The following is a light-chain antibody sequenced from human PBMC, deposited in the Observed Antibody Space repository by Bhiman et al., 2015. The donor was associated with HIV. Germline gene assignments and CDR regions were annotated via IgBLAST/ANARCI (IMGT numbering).Light chain of an antibody. CDR1: SSDVGGYNY. V-gene: IGLV2-14*03. J-gene: IGLJ1*01. Sequence: QSALTQPASVSGSPGQSITISCTGTSSDVGGYNYVSWYLQHPGKAPKLMIYDVSNRPSGVSNRFSGSKSGNTASLTISGLQAEDEADYYCCSFTGDTHLYVFGSGTTVTVL. CDR2: DVS. CDR3: CSFTGDTHLYV.